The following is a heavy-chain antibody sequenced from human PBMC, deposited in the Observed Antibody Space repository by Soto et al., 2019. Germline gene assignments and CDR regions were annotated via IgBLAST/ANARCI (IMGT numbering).Heavy chain of an antibody. D-gene: IGHD2-2*01. CDR1: GYSFTSYW. J-gene: IGHJ4*02. Sequence: PGESLKISCKGSGYSFTSYWIGWVRQMPGKGLEWMGIIYPGDSDTRYSPSFQGQVTISADKSISTAYLQWSSLKASDTAMYYCARHDCPLLISTSCYGAYWGQGTLVTVSS. CDR3: ARHDCPLLISTSCYGAY. CDR2: IYPGDSDT. V-gene: IGHV5-51*01.